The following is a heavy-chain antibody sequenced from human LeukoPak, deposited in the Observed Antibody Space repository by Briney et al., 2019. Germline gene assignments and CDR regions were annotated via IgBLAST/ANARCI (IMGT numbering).Heavy chain of an antibody. J-gene: IGHJ4*02. CDR3: ARDSSGYYIDY. CDR2: INWNGSST. D-gene: IGHD3-22*01. Sequence: GGSLRLSCAASGFTFDDYGMSWVRQAPGKGLEWVSGINWNGSSTGYADSEKGRFTISRDNAKNSLYLQMNSLRAEDTALYYCARDSSGYYIDYWGQGTLVTVSS. CDR1: GFTFDDYG. V-gene: IGHV3-20*04.